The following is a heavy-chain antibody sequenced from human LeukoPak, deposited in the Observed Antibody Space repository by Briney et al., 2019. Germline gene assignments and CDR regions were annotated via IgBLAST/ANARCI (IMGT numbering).Heavy chain of an antibody. CDR2: IDQYGGQK. Sequence: SGGSLRLSCAASGFTFSVYWMTWVRQAPGKGLEWVATIDQYGGQKNYVESVKSRFTISRDNAENSLFLQMNSLRADDTAVYYCATEVWFRADSWGQGTLVSVSS. J-gene: IGHJ4*02. D-gene: IGHD3-10*01. V-gene: IGHV3-7*05. CDR1: GFTFSVYW. CDR3: ATEVWFRADS.